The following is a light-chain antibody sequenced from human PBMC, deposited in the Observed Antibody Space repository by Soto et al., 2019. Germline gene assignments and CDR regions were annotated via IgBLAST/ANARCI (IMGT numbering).Light chain of an antibody. CDR2: DAS. Sequence: EIVLTQSPATLSLSPGERATLSCRASHSVSRYLAWYQQQPGQAPRLLMYDASNRAPGIPARFRGSGSGTDFTLTISSLEPEDFAVYYCQQRSNWPLTFGGGTKVEIK. V-gene: IGKV3-11*01. CDR3: QQRSNWPLT. J-gene: IGKJ4*01. CDR1: HSVSRY.